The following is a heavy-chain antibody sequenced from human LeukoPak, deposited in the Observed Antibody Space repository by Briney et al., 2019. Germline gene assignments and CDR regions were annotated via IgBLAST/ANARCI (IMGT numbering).Heavy chain of an antibody. CDR2: IKQDGSDK. Sequence: GGSLRLSCAASGFPFSSYWMSWVRQATGKGLEWVANIKQDGSDKYYVDSVKGRFTISRDNAKNSLYLQLNSLRADDTAVYYCARLTGTTGFDYWGQGTLVTVSS. V-gene: IGHV3-7*01. J-gene: IGHJ4*02. CDR3: ARLTGTTGFDY. D-gene: IGHD1-1*01. CDR1: GFPFSSYW.